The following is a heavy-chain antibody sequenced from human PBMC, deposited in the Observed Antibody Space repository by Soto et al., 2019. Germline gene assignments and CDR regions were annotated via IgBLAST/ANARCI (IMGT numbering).Heavy chain of an antibody. CDR1: GFTFSSYS. D-gene: IGHD4-17*01. CDR2: ISSSSSYI. CDR3: ARDGLRWSGGYYYGMDV. Sequence: PGGSLRLSCAASGFTFSSYSMNWVRQAPGKGLEWVSSISSSSSYIYYADSVKGRFTISRDNAKNSLYLQMNSLRAEDTAVYYCARDGLRWSGGYYYGMDVWGQGTTVTVSS. J-gene: IGHJ6*02. V-gene: IGHV3-21*01.